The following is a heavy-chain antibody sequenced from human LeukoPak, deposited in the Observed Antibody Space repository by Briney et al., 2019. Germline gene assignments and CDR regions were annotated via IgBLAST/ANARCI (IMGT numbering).Heavy chain of an antibody. CDR1: GYSFTGYY. V-gene: IGHV1-2*02. CDR2: INPNSGGT. CDR3: ARAPPLWFGERENWLDP. J-gene: IGHJ5*02. Sequence: GASVKVSCKAAGYSFTGYYMHWVRQAPGQGLEWMGWINPNSGGTNYSQKFQGRVTMTRDTSISTAYMELSRLRSDDTAVYYCARAPPLWFGERENWLDPWGQGTLVTVSS. D-gene: IGHD3-10*01.